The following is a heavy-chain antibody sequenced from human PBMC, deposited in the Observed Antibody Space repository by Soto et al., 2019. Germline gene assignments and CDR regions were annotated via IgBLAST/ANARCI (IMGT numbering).Heavy chain of an antibody. CDR3: ARLRIATNNHKRFDP. Sequence: SETLSLTCSVSVAALNSGNYYWSWIRQVPGKGLEWIGHIYVTGAVDYNPSLRDRITISQDTSERQFSLNLRLVTAADTAVYYCARLRIATNNHKRFDPWSQGTRVTVSS. CDR2: IYVTGAV. CDR1: VAALNSGNYY. V-gene: IGHV4-31*03. J-gene: IGHJ5*02. D-gene: IGHD2-21*01.